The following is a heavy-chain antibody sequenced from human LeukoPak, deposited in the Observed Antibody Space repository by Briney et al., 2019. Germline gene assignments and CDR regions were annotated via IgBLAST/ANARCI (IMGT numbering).Heavy chain of an antibody. J-gene: IGHJ4*02. CDR1: GGSFSSSDYS. V-gene: IGHV4-39*07. D-gene: IGHD6-25*01. CDR3: GFSEGDF. CDR2: IYYSGSP. Sequence: SETLSLTCTVSGGSFSSSDYSWGWIRQPPGKGLEWIGTIYYSGSPYYNPSLKSRVTISVDTSKNQFSLKLSSVTAADTAMYFCGFSEGDFWGQGALVTVSS.